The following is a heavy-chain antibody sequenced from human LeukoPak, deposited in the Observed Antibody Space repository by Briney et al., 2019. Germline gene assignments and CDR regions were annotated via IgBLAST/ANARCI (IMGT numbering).Heavy chain of an antibody. V-gene: IGHV1-24*01. CDR3: ATLHVGYGD. J-gene: IGHJ4*02. D-gene: IGHD5-12*01. CDR1: GYTLTEFF. CDR2: FDPEDGDT. Sequence: ASVKVSCKVSGYTLTEFFMPWVRQAPGKGVEWVGGFDPEDGDTIYAQKFQGRITMTEDTSTDTAYMELSSLRSEDTAVYYCATLHVGYGDWGQGTLVTVSS.